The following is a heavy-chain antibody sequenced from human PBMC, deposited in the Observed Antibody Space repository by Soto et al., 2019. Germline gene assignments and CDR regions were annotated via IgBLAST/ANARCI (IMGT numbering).Heavy chain of an antibody. V-gene: IGHV1-69*02. CDR1: GGTFSSYT. Sequence: QVQLVQSGAEVKKPGSSVKVSCKASGGTFSSYTISWVRQAPGQGLEWMGRIIPILGIVNDAQKFQGRVTITADKSTSTAYMELNSLRSEDTAVYYCAGAQGNYDPGEYWGQGTLVTVSS. D-gene: IGHD3-16*01. CDR3: AGAQGNYDPGEY. J-gene: IGHJ4*02. CDR2: IIPILGIV.